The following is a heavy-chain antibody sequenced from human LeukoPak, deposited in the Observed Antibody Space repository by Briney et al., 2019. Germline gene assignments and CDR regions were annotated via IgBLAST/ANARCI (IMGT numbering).Heavy chain of an antibody. J-gene: IGHJ4*02. CDR1: GFTFSSYA. CDR2: INTDGSST. CDR3: TKDRVWNSFDS. V-gene: IGHV3-74*01. D-gene: IGHD1-1*01. Sequence: LPGGSLRLSCAASGFTFSSYAMSWVRQAPGKGLVWVSRINTDGSSTTYADSVKGRFTISRDNAKNTLYLQMNSLKNEDTAVYYCTKDRVWNSFDSWGQGTLVTVSS.